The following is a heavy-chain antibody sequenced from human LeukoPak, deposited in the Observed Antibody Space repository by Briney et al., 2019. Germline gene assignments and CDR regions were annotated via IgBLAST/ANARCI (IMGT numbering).Heavy chain of an antibody. CDR3: ARMRPYDSTGYSPGHYMDV. V-gene: IGHV4-4*07. CDR2: FYVGVGP. J-gene: IGHJ6*03. Sequence: SETLSLTCSVSGGSMYSNYWSWIRQTAGKGLEWIGRFYVGVGPNYNPSFKSRVTMSVDTSKNQLVLKLSAVTAADTAVYYCARMRPYDSTGYSPGHYMDVWGKGPTVTV. D-gene: IGHD3-22*01. CDR1: GGSMYSNY.